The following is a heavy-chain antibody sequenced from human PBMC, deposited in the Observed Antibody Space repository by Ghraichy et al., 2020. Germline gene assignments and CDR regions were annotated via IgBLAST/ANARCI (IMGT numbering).Heavy chain of an antibody. CDR1: GFTFTNNY. J-gene: IGHJ4*02. D-gene: IGHD4-11*01. V-gene: IGHV3-53*01. CDR3: ATSPVKYYFDC. Sequence: GSLRLSCAASGFTFTNNYMTWVRQAPGRGLEWVSLIYSGGTTYYADSVQGRFTISRDNSKNTIYLQMNSLRAEDTAVYYCATSPVKYYFDCWGQGTLVTVSS. CDR2: IYSGGTT.